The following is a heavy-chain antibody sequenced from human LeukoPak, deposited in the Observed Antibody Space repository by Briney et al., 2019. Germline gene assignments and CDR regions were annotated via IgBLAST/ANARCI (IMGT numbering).Heavy chain of an antibody. D-gene: IGHD2-21*01. Sequence: PGGSLRLSCAASGFTFSDYSMNWVRQAPGKGLEWVSQIRSSGSTMYYADSVKGRFTISRDNAKNSLYLQMNSLREEDTAVYYCARGYSRGGDYWGQGTLVTVSS. V-gene: IGHV3-48*02. J-gene: IGHJ4*02. CDR2: IRSSGSTM. CDR1: GFTFSDYS. CDR3: ARGYSRGGDY.